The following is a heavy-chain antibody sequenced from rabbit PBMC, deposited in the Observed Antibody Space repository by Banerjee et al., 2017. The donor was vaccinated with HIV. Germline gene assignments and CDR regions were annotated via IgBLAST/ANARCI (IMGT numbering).Heavy chain of an antibody. J-gene: IGHJ3*01. CDR1: GFSFSDKAV. D-gene: IGHD1-1*01. Sequence: GGGLVKPEGSLKLSCTASGFSFSDKAVMCWVRQAPGKGLEWIACINAVTGKAVYASWAKGRFTFSKTSSTTVTLQMTSLTVADTATYFCARWDGVGGDDILPLWGQGTLVTVS. CDR2: INAVTGKA. CDR3: ARWDGVGGDDILPL. V-gene: IGHV1S45*01.